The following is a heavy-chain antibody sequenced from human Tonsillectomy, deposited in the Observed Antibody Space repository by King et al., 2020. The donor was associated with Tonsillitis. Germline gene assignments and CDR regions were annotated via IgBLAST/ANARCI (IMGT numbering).Heavy chain of an antibody. V-gene: IGHV4-31*03. CDR2: IYYSGST. J-gene: IGHJ5*02. D-gene: IGHD3-10*01. Sequence: VQLPESGPGLVKPSQTLSLTCTVSGASISSGGYYWSWIRQLPGKGLEWIGYIYYSGSTYCNPSLKSRVNISVDTSKNQFSLKLSSVTAADTAVYYCARDIGESKYNWFDPWGQGTLVTVSS. CDR1: GASISSGGYY. CDR3: ARDIGESKYNWFDP.